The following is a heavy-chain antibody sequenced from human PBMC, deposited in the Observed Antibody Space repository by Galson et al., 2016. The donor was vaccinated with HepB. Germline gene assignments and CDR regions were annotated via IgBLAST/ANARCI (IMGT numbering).Heavy chain of an antibody. Sequence: SLRLSCAASGFTVSNNYMSWVRQPPGKGLEWVALICRGGGTMYAESVKGRFTISRDNSKNTLYLQMNSLRAEDTAVYYCARDGNADSPWGPGTLVTVSS. CDR1: GFTVSNNY. CDR3: ARDGNADSP. D-gene: IGHD4-23*01. V-gene: IGHV3-53*01. CDR2: ICRGGGT. J-gene: IGHJ5*02.